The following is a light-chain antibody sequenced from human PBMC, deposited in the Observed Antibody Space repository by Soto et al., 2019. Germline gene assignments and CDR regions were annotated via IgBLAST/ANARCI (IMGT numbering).Light chain of an antibody. J-gene: IGKJ1*01. CDR3: QQSFSTPRT. Sequence: NQMTQSPSSQSASVGDRVTITCRASQSINSYLNWYQQKPGKAPKLLIYAASSLPSGVPSRFSGSGSETDFTLTITSLQPDDFATYYCQQSFSTPRTFGQGTRVEI. V-gene: IGKV1-39*01. CDR1: QSINSY. CDR2: AAS.